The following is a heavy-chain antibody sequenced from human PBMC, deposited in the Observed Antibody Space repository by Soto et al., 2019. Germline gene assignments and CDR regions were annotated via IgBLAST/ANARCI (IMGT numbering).Heavy chain of an antibody. Sequence: QVQLQESGPGLVKPSATLSLTCAVSGDSISISNWWNWVSQPPGKGLAWIGEIYHSGSTSYNPSLKGRVTISVDKSKNQFSLELRSVTAADTAVYYCAREEQLALRYWGQGTLVSVAS. D-gene: IGHD6-13*01. CDR3: AREEQLALRY. J-gene: IGHJ4*02. CDR1: GDSISISNW. V-gene: IGHV4-4*02. CDR2: IYHSGST.